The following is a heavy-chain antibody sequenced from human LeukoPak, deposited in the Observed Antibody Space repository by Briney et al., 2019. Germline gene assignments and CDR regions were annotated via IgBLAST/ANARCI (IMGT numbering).Heavy chain of an antibody. CDR2: INSDGSTT. D-gene: IGHD6-13*01. Sequence: GGSLRLSCPASGFTFSSYWMYWVRQAPGKGLVWVSRINSDGSTTSYADSVKGRFTISRDNAKNTLYLQMNSLRAEDTAVYYCARYISGAGDYWGQGTLVTVSS. V-gene: IGHV3-74*01. CDR1: GFTFSSYW. CDR3: ARYISGAGDY. J-gene: IGHJ4*02.